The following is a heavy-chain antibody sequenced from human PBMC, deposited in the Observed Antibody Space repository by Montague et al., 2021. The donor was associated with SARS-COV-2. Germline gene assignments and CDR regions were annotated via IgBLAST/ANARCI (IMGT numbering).Heavy chain of an antibody. Sequence: SETLSLTCNVSGDSMTDSSWSWIRQPPGKGLEYIGNIYFSGSTNSNSTLKSRLTITVDTSKNQFSLKLSSVTAADTAVYFCTRLSLGWNTDWGQGTLVTVSS. V-gene: IGHV4-59*08. D-gene: IGHD1-1*01. CDR1: GDSMTDSS. CDR3: TRLSLGWNTD. CDR2: IYFSGST. J-gene: IGHJ1*01.